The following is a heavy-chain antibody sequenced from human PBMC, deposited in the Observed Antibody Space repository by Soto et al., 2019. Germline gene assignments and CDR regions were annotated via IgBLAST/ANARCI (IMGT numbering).Heavy chain of an antibody. CDR3: AKEGHYDFWSGYYPPPGYYYGMDV. CDR1: GFTFSSYG. Sequence: QVQLVESGGGVVQPGRSLRLSCAASGFTFSSYGMHWVRQAPGKGLEWVAVISYDGINRYYVDSVKGRFTISRDNSKNTLYLQMNSLRAEDTAVYYCAKEGHYDFWSGYYPPPGYYYGMDVWGQGTTVTVSS. CDR2: ISYDGINR. J-gene: IGHJ6*02. D-gene: IGHD3-3*01. V-gene: IGHV3-30*18.